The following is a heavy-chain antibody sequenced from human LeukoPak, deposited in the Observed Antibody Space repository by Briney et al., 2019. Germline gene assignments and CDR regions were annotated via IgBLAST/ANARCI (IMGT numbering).Heavy chain of an antibody. CDR1: GGSFSGYY. Sequence: SETLSLTCAVYGGSFSGYYWGWIRQPPGKGLEWIGEINHSGSTNYNPSLKSRVTISVDTSKNQFSLKLSSVTAADTAVYYCARGGDPKYWYFNLWGRGTLVTVSS. CDR3: ARGGDPKYWYFNL. D-gene: IGHD4-17*01. J-gene: IGHJ2*01. CDR2: INHSGST. V-gene: IGHV4-34*01.